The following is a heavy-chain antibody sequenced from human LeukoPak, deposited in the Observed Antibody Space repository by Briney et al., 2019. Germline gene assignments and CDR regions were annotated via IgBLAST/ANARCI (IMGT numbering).Heavy chain of an antibody. CDR2: IIPIFGTA. CDR3: ARGLRDTFCSGGSCYSDY. J-gene: IGHJ4*02. V-gene: IGHV1-69*05. CDR1: GGTFSSYA. Sequence: SVKVSCKASGGTFSSYAISWVRRAPGQGREWMGGIIPIFGTANYAQRFQGRVTITTDESTSTAYMELSSLISGDTAMYYCARGLRDTFCSGGSCYSDYWGQGTLVTVSS. D-gene: IGHD2-15*01.